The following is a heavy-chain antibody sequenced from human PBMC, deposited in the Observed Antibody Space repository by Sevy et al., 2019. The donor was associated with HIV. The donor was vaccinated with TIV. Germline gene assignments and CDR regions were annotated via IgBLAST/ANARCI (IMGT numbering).Heavy chain of an antibody. Sequence: GESLKISCKGSGYRFTSYWIGWVRQMPGKGLEWMGIIYPGDSDTRYSPSFQGQVTISADKSISTAYLQWSSLKASDTAMYYSARPNVPTATLKSCVYWGQGTLVTDSS. CDR1: GYRFTSYW. V-gene: IGHV5-51*01. CDR2: IYPGDSDT. J-gene: IGHJ4*02. CDR3: ARPNVPTATLKSCVY. D-gene: IGHD2-2*01.